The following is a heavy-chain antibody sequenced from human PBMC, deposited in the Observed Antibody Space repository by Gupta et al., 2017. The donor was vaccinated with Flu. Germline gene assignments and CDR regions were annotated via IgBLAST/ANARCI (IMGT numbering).Heavy chain of an antibody. CDR1: T. D-gene: IGHD6-13*01. CDR2: INTNTGTP. V-gene: IGHV7-4-1*02. CDR3: AREGQQLATFDV. Sequence: TLNWVRQAPGQGLEWMGWINTNTGTPTYAQGFTGRFVFSLDTSVSTAYLQITSLEAGDTAVYYCAREGQQLATFDVWGQGTLVTVSS. J-gene: IGHJ4*02.